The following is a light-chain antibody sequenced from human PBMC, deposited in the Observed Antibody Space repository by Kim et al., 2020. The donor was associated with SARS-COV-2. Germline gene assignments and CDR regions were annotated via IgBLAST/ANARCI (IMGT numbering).Light chain of an antibody. J-gene: IGKJ1*01. CDR1: QGISGF. Sequence: ASVGDRVTITCRASQGISGFLAWYQQKPGKVPKLLIYAASTLQSGVPSRFRGSGSRTDFALIISSLQPEDVATYYCQKYDTAPWTFGQGTKVDIK. CDR3: QKYDTAPWT. V-gene: IGKV1-27*01. CDR2: AAS.